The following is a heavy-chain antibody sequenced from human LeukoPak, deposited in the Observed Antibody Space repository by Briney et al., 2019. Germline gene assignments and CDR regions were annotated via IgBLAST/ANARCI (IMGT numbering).Heavy chain of an antibody. V-gene: IGHV3-53*01. CDR2: IYSGGST. CDR3: ARILWWRLDLVPRFDP. Sequence: GGSLRLSCAASGLTVSSNYMSWVRQAPGKGLEWVSVIYSGGSTYYADSVKGRFTISRDNSKNTLYLQMNSLRAEDTAVYYCARILWWRLDLVPRFDPWGQGTLVTVSS. CDR1: GLTVSSNY. J-gene: IGHJ5*02. D-gene: IGHD2-21*02.